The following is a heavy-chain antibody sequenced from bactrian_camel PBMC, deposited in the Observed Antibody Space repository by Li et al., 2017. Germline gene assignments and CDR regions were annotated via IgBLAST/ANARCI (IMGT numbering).Heavy chain of an antibody. CDR1: GYTYNRNC. CDR3: AVGHWGGGSCFPAAGY. V-gene: IGHV3S1*01. Sequence: HVQLVESGGGSVQAGGSLRLSCAASGYTYNRNCMAWFRQAPGKEREGVARIATGSGNTYYADPVKGRFTISQDNAKNTVYLQMISLKLEDTAMYYCAVGHWGGGSCFPAAGYWGQGTQVTVS. CDR2: IATGSGNT. J-gene: IGHJ6*01. D-gene: IGHD6*01.